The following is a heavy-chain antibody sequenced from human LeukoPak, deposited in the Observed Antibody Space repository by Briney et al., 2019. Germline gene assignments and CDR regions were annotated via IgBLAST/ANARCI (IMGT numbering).Heavy chain of an antibody. Sequence: GGSLKLSCAASGFTFSGSAMHLVRQASGKGLEWVGRIRSRANSYVTAYAAAVTGRLIISRDDSSNTAYLQMNSLTTEDTAVYYCTRHSDTYCSRANCYVDNFYGLDVWGQGTRVTVSS. D-gene: IGHD2-2*01. V-gene: IGHV3-73*01. CDR1: GFTFSGSA. CDR3: TRHSDTYCSRANCYVDNFYGLDV. J-gene: IGHJ6*02. CDR2: IRSRANSYVT.